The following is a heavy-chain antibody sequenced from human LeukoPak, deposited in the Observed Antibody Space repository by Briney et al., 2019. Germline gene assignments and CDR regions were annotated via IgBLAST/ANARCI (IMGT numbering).Heavy chain of an antibody. CDR1: GFTFSSYA. V-gene: IGHV3-23*01. CDR2: ISGSGGST. J-gene: IGHJ4*03. CDR3: AKVVGYDFWSGYLGTTSFDY. D-gene: IGHD3-3*01. Sequence: PGGSLRLSCAASGFTFSSYAMSWVRQAPGKGLEWVSAISGSGGSTYYADPVKGRFTISRDNSKNTLYLQMNSLRAEDTAVYYCAKVVGYDFWSGYLGTTSFDYWGQGTTVTVSS.